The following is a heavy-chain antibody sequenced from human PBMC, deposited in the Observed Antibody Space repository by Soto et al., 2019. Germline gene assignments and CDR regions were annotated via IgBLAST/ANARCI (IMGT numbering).Heavy chain of an antibody. J-gene: IGHJ5*02. D-gene: IGHD3-22*01. CDR3: ARDLSSGKNWFDP. CDR1: GFTFSSYS. Sequence: PGGSLRLSCAASGFTFSSYSMNWVRQAPGKGLEWVSSISSSSSYIYYADSVKGRFTIPRDNAKNSLYLQMNSLRAEDTAVYYCARDLSSGKNWFDPWGQGTLVTVSS. CDR2: ISSSSSYI. V-gene: IGHV3-21*01.